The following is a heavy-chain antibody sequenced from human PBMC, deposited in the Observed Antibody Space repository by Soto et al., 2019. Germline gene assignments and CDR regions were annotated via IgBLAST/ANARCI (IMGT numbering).Heavy chain of an antibody. Sequence: QVQLQESGPGLVKPSETLSLTCTVSGGSISSYYWSWIRQPPGKGLEWIGYIYYSGSTNYNPSLKSRVTISVDTSKNPFSLKLSSVTAADTAVYYCARAGICSGGSCYEYYFDYWGQGTLVTVSS. J-gene: IGHJ4*02. CDR2: IYYSGST. CDR3: ARAGICSGGSCYEYYFDY. D-gene: IGHD2-15*01. V-gene: IGHV4-59*01. CDR1: GGSISSYY.